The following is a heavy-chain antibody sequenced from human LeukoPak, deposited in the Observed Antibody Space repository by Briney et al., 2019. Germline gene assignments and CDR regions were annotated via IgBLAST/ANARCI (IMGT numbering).Heavy chain of an antibody. Sequence: SVKVSCKASGGTFSSYAISWVRQAPGQGLEWMGGIIPIFGTANYAQKFQGRVTITRNTSISTAYMELSSLRSEDTAVYYCASYGAHDAFDIWGQGTMVTVSS. CDR2: IIPIFGTA. CDR1: GGTFSSYA. D-gene: IGHD4-17*01. CDR3: ASYGAHDAFDI. J-gene: IGHJ3*02. V-gene: IGHV1-69*05.